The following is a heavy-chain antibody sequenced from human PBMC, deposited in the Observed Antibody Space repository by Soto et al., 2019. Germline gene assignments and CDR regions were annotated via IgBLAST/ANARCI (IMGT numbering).Heavy chain of an antibody. J-gene: IGHJ4*02. Sequence: ASVKVSCKASGYTFTSYGISWVRQAPGQGLEWMGWISAYNGNTNYVQKLQGRVTMTTDTSTSTAYMELRSLRSDDTAVYYCARNDYDSSGPGAGYFDYWDQGTLGTVSS. CDR2: ISAYNGNT. V-gene: IGHV1-18*01. CDR3: ARNDYDSSGPGAGYFDY. D-gene: IGHD3-22*01. CDR1: GYTFTSYG.